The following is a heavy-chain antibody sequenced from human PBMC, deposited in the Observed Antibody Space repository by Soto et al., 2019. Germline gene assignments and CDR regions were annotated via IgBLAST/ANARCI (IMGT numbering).Heavy chain of an antibody. Sequence: QVQLQESGPGLVKPSQTLSLACSVSGGSISSGGYYWTRIRQHPGKGLEWIGYIYNSGSTYYNPSLMSRVTISVDTSKNPFSLRLTSGPAADTAGYYCARTEPYLVIIDYWGQGTLVTVSS. CDR3: ARTEPYLVIIDY. D-gene: IGHD3-3*01. J-gene: IGHJ4*02. CDR1: GGSISSGGYY. V-gene: IGHV4-31*03. CDR2: IYNSGST.